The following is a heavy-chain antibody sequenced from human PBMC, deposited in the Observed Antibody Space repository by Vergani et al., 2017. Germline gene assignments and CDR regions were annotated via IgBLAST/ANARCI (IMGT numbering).Heavy chain of an antibody. CDR1: GFTFSSYS. Sequence: VQLVESGGGVVQPGRSLRLSCAASGFTFSSYSMNWVRQAPGKGLEWVSSISSSSSYIYYADSGKGRFTISRDNAKNSLYLQMNSLRAEDTAVYYCARDEPAYGPWFDPWGQGTLVTVSS. J-gene: IGHJ5*02. CDR2: ISSSSSYI. V-gene: IGHV3-21*01. D-gene: IGHD4-17*01. CDR3: ARDEPAYGPWFDP.